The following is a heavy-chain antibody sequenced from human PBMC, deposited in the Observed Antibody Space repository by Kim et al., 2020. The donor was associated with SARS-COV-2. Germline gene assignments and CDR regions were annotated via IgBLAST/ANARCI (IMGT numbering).Heavy chain of an antibody. CDR2: INHSGST. V-gene: IGHV4-34*01. J-gene: IGHJ6*02. CDR3: ARGRAGAVPAPVLGLGPYYAYFIMDV. Sequence: SETLSLTCAVYGGSFSGYSWTWLRQPPGKGLEWIGEINHSGSTNYDPSLQSRVSISIDTSKNQFSLRLRSVTAADTAVYYCARGRAGAVPAPVLGLGPYYAYFIMDVWGRGTTVTVSS. CDR1: GGSFSGYS. D-gene: IGHD1-26*01.